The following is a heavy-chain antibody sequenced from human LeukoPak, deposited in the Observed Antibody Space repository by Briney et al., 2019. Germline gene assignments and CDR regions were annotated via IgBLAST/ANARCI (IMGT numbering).Heavy chain of an antibody. CDR3: ASSRREQWLEPSMDV. Sequence: ASVKVSCKASGYTFTAYYIHWMRQAPGQGLEWMGRINPNSGGTNYAQKFQGRVTMTRDTSISTAYMELSRLRSDDTAVYYCASSRREQWLEPSMDVWGKGTTVTVSS. D-gene: IGHD6-19*01. J-gene: IGHJ6*03. CDR1: GYTFTAYY. CDR2: INPNSGGT. V-gene: IGHV1-2*06.